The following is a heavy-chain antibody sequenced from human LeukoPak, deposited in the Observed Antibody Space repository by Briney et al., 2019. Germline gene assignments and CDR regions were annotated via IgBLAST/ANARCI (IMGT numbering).Heavy chain of an antibody. CDR2: IIPIFGTA. CDR3: ARDLQHLYYYYMDV. J-gene: IGHJ6*03. D-gene: IGHD6-13*01. V-gene: IGHV1-69*13. Sequence: GASVKVSCKASGGTFSSYAISWVRQAPGQGLEWMGGIIPIFGTANYAQKFQGRVTITADESTSTAYMELSSLRSEDTAVYYCARDLQHLYYYYMDVWGKGTTVTVSS. CDR1: GGTFSSYA.